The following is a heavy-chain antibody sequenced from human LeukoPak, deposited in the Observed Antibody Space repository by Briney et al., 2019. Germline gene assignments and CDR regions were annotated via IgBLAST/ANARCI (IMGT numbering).Heavy chain of an antibody. CDR1: GFGFSDYW. J-gene: IGHJ4*02. CDR2: IKQDGSDS. D-gene: IGHD5-24*01. CDR3: ANLWEMGY. V-gene: IGHV3-7*01. Sequence: GGSLRLSCAASGFGFSDYWMAWLRQAPGKGLEWVANIKQDGSDSYYVDSVRGRFTISRDNAKNSLFLQMNSLRAEDTAVYYCANLWEMGYWGQGTRVTVSS.